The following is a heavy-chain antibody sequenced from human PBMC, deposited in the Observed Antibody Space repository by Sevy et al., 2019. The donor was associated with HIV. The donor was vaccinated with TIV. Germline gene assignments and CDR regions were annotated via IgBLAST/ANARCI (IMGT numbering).Heavy chain of an antibody. CDR1: GFTFSSYG. V-gene: IGHV3-30*18. Sequence: GGSLRLSCAASGFTFSSYGMHWVRQAPGKGLEWVAVISYDGSNKYYADSVKGRFTISRDNSKNTLYLQMNSLRAEDTAVYYCAKANMVRGSVAFDIRGQGTMVTVSS. CDR3: AKANMVRGSVAFDI. CDR2: ISYDGSNK. D-gene: IGHD3-10*01. J-gene: IGHJ3*02.